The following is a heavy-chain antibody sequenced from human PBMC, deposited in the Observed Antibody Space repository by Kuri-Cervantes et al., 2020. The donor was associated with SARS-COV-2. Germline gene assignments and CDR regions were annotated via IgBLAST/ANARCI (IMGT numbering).Heavy chain of an antibody. Sequence: SETLSLTCTVPGGSISSSSYYWGWIRQPPGKGLEWIGSIYYSGSTYYNPSLKSRVTISVDTSKNQFSLKLSSVTAADTAVYYCARSRAMIVAQADAFDIWGQGTMVTVSS. CDR1: GGSISSSSYY. CDR2: IYYSGST. V-gene: IGHV4-39*01. CDR3: ARSRAMIVAQADAFDI. D-gene: IGHD3-22*01. J-gene: IGHJ3*02.